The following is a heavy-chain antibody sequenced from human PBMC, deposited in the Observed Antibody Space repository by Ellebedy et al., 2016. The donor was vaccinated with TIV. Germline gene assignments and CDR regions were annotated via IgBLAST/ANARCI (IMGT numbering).Heavy chain of an antibody. D-gene: IGHD1-26*01. CDR2: ISADNGDT. J-gene: IGHJ4*02. CDR3: AREGGSGGSYY. CDR1: GYTFIRYG. V-gene: IGHV1-18*01. Sequence: ASVKVSCXTSGYTFIRYGISWVRQAPGQGLEWMGWISADNGDTNYAQEVQGRVAMTADTSTSTAYMELRSLRSDDTAVYYCAREGGSGGSYYWGQGTLVTVSS.